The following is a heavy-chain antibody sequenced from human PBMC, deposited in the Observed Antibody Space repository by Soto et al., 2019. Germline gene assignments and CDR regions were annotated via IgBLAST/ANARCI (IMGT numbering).Heavy chain of an antibody. J-gene: IGHJ4*02. V-gene: IGHV3-7*01. CDR1: GFTFSNYW. CDR2: IKQDGSEK. CDR3: ARGAGWSDY. D-gene: IGHD2-8*01. Sequence: EVQLVESGGGLVQPGGSLRLSCAASGFTFSNYWMTWVRQAPGKGLEWVANIKQDGSEKYYVDSVKGRFTISRDNAKNSLYLQMNSLRAEDTAVYYCARGAGWSDYWGQGTLVTVSS.